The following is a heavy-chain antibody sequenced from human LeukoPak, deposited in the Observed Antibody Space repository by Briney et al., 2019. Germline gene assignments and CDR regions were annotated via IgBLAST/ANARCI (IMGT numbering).Heavy chain of an antibody. CDR1: GGSISSGSYY. CDR3: ARDPVTAGYYYGMDV. J-gene: IGHJ6*02. CDR2: IYTSGST. Sequence: SETLSLTCTVSGGSISSGSYYWSWIRQPAGKGLEWIGRIYTSGSTNYNPSLKSRVTISVDTSKNQFSLNLSSVTAADTAVYYCARDPVTAGYYYGMDVWGQGTTVTVSS. D-gene: IGHD2-21*02. V-gene: IGHV4-61*02.